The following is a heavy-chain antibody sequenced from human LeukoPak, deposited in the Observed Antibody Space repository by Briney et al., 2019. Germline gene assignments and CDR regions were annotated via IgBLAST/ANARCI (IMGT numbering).Heavy chain of an antibody. Sequence: SETLSLTCTISGGSINGYLGTWIRQASGKGLEWIGYIHTIETKYNPSLQSRVSMSIDTSKNQFSLNLRSVTAADTAVYYCARGLRDEERYYKYYYMDVWGKGTTVTVSS. CDR1: GGSINGYL. J-gene: IGHJ6*03. CDR2: IHTIET. CDR3: ARGLRDEERYYKYYYMDV. D-gene: IGHD3-22*01. V-gene: IGHV4-4*09.